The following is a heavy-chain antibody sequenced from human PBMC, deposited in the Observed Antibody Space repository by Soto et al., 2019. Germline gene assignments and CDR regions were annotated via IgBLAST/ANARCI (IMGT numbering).Heavy chain of an antibody. CDR1: GGTFSNYA. D-gene: IGHD3-10*01. Sequence: QVQLVQSGAEVKKPGSSVKVSCKASGGTFSNYAITWVRQAPGQGLEWMGGIIPIFGTANSAQKFQGRVTITADESTSTAYMELSSLRSEDTAMYYCARSMFRGIITTDYWGQGTLVAVSS. V-gene: IGHV1-69*01. CDR3: ARSMFRGIITTDY. J-gene: IGHJ4*02. CDR2: IIPIFGTA.